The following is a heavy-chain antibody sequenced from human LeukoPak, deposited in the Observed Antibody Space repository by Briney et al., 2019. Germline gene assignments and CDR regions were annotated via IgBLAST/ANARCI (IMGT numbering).Heavy chain of an antibody. CDR1: GFTFSSYW. CDR2: INPDGTST. V-gene: IGHV3-74*01. CDR3: ARDAGDCGGDCPRWFDP. J-gene: IGHJ5*02. Sequence: QPGGSLRLSCAASGFTFSSYWMHWVRQTPGKGLVWVSRINPDGTSTNYADSVKGRFTISRDNAKNTVDLQMNSLRGEDTAVYYCARDAGDCGGDCPRWFDPWGQGTLVTVSS. D-gene: IGHD2-21*02.